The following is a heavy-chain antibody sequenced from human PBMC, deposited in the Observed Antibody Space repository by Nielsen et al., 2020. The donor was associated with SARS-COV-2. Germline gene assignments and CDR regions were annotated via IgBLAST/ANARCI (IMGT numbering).Heavy chain of an antibody. J-gene: IGHJ3*02. CDR2: ISSSSSYI. CDR1: GFTFTRYA. Sequence: GESLKISCAASGFTFTRYAMSWVRQAPGKGLEWVSSISSSSSYIYYADSVKGRFTISRDNAKNSLYLQMNSLRAEDTAVYYCAIIWSGYTDAFDIWGQGTMVTVSS. CDR3: AIIWSGYTDAFDI. D-gene: IGHD3-3*01. V-gene: IGHV3-21*01.